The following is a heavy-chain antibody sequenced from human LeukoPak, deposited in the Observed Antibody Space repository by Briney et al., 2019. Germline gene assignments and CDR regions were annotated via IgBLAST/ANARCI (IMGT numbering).Heavy chain of an antibody. D-gene: IGHD3-22*01. CDR3: ARARNYYDSSGFYYEGDAFDI. V-gene: IGHV4-39*07. CDR1: GGSISSSNYY. J-gene: IGHJ3*02. Sequence: SETLSLTCTVSGGSISSSNYYWGWIRQPPGKWLEWIGSIYFSGTTYYNPSLKSRVTISVDTSKNQFSLKLSSVTAADTAVYYCARARNYYDSSGFYYEGDAFDIWGQGTMVTVSS. CDR2: IYFSGTT.